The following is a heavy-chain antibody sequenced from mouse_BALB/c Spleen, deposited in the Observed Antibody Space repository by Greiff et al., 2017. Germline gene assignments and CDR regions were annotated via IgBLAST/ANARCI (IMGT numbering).Heavy chain of an antibody. Sequence: EVKVEESGGGLVQPGGSMKLSCVASGFTFSNYWMNWVRQSPEKGLEWVAEIRLKSNNYATHYAESVKGRFTISRDDSKSSVYLQMNNLRAEDTGMYYCTRAYYRFYAMDYWGQGTSVTVSS. D-gene: IGHD2-14*01. CDR2: IRLKSNNYAT. CDR3: TRAYYRFYAMDY. V-gene: IGHV6-6*02. J-gene: IGHJ4*01. CDR1: GFTFSNYW.